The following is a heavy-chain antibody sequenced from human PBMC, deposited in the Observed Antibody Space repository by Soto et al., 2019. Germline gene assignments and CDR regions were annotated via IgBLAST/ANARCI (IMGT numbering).Heavy chain of an antibody. CDR3: AKMAGIAARPLLFDY. V-gene: IGHV3-23*01. CDR1: WFTFSSYS. J-gene: IGHJ4*02. D-gene: IGHD6-6*01. CDR2: ISGSGGST. Sequence: PGGSLRLSCAASWFTFSSYSMSWVRQAPGKGVEWGSAISGSGGSTYYADSVKGRFTISRDNSKNTLYLQMNSLRAEDTAVYYCAKMAGIAARPLLFDYWGQGTLVTVSS.